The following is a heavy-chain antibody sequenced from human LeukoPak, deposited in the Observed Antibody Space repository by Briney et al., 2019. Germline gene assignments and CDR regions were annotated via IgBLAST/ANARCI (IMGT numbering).Heavy chain of an antibody. V-gene: IGHV1-46*01. D-gene: IGHD6-19*01. CDR3: ASGYSSGWHGPGYYGMDV. CDR2: INPSGGST. CDR1: GYTFTSYY. Sequence: GASVKVSCKASGYTFTSYYMHWVRQAPGQGLEWMGIINPSGGSTSYAQKFQGRVTMTRGTSTSTVYMELSSLRSEDTAVYYCASGYSSGWHGPGYYGMDVWGKGTTVTVSS. J-gene: IGHJ6*04.